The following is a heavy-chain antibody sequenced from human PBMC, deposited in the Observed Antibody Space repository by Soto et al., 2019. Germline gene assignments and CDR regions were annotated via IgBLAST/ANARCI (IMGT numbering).Heavy chain of an antibody. J-gene: IGHJ4*02. CDR2: ISGSGGST. D-gene: IGHD3-22*01. V-gene: IGHV3-23*01. Sequence: VGSLRLSCAASGFTFSSYAMSWVRQAPGKGLEWVSAISGSGGSTYYADSVKGRFTISRDNSKNTLYLQMNSLRAEDTAVYYCANIPYYDSSGYYYETNWGQGTLVTVSS. CDR1: GFTFSSYA. CDR3: ANIPYYDSSGYYYETN.